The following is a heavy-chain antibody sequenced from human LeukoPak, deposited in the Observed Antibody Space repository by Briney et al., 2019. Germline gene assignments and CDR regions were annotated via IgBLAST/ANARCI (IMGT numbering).Heavy chain of an antibody. Sequence: VASVKVSFKASGYTFTSYYMHWVRQAPGQGLEWMGIINPSGGSTSYAQKFQGRVTMTRDTSTSTVYMELSSLRSEDTAVYYCARDPEPDYGIDYWGQGTLVTVSS. V-gene: IGHV1-46*01. D-gene: IGHD4-17*01. CDR3: ARDPEPDYGIDY. CDR1: GYTFTSYY. CDR2: INPSGGST. J-gene: IGHJ4*02.